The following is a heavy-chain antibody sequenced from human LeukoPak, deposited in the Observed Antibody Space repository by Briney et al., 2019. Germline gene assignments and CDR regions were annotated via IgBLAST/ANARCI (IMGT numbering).Heavy chain of an antibody. CDR1: GFTFNSYS. CDR3: ARREYSGYDEY. D-gene: IGHD5-12*01. Sequence: PGGSLRLSCSASGFTFNSYSMHWVRQAPGKGLEFVSAITNNGGSTYYADSVKGRFTISRDNSKNTLYLQVSSLRAEDTAVYYSARREYSGYDEYWGQGTLVSVSS. J-gene: IGHJ4*02. CDR2: ITNNGGST. V-gene: IGHV3-64D*09.